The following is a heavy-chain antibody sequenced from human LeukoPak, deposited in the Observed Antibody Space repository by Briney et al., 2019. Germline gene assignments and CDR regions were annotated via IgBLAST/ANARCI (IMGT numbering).Heavy chain of an antibody. CDR2: MSGSGGST. J-gene: IGHJ4*02. CDR1: GFSFSSYA. Sequence: GGSLRLSCAASGFSFSSYAMSWVRQAPGKGLEWVSSMSGSGGSTYYADSVKGRLTISRDNSKNTLYLQMNSLRAEDTAVFYCASDYDSSVCLGWGQGTLVTVSS. CDR3: ASDYDSSVCLG. V-gene: IGHV3-23*01. D-gene: IGHD3-22*01.